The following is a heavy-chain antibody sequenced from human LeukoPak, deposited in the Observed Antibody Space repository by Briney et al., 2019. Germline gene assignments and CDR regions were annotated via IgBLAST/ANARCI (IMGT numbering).Heavy chain of an antibody. CDR3: ARATREPYYYGSGSYTRGRYYYYYMDV. Sequence: SETLSLTCTVSGGSLSSYYWSWIRQPAGKGLEWIGRIYTSGSTNYNPSLKSRVTMSVDTSKNQFSLKLSSVTAADTAVYYCARATREPYYYGSGSYTRGRYYYYYMDVWGKGTTVTVSS. D-gene: IGHD3-10*01. V-gene: IGHV4-4*07. CDR1: GGSLSSYY. J-gene: IGHJ6*03. CDR2: IYTSGST.